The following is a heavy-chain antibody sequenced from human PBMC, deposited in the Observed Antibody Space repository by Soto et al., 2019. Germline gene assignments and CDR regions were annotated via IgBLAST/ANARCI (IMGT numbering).Heavy chain of an antibody. Sequence: GGSLRLSCAASGFTFSSYAMSWVRQAPGKGLEWVSAISGSGGSTYYADSVKGRFTISRDNSKNTLYLQMNSLRAEDTAVYYCAKDLWGSHDYGDYFGYWGQGTLVTVS. J-gene: IGHJ4*02. V-gene: IGHV3-23*01. CDR3: AKDLWGSHDYGDYFGY. CDR2: ISGSGGST. CDR1: GFTFSSYA. D-gene: IGHD4-17*01.